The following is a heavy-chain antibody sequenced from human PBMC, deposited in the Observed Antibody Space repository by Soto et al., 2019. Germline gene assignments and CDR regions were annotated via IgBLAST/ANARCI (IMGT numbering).Heavy chain of an antibody. CDR2: ISSSSSYI. CDR3: ARSNYGGAHGWFDP. Sequence: GGSLRLSCAASGFTFSSYSMNWVRQAPGKGLEWVSSISSSSSYIYYADSVKGRFTISRDNAKNSLYLQMNSLRAEDTAVYYCARSNYGGAHGWFDPWGQGTLVTVPS. CDR1: GFTFSSYS. V-gene: IGHV3-21*01. J-gene: IGHJ5*02. D-gene: IGHD4-17*01.